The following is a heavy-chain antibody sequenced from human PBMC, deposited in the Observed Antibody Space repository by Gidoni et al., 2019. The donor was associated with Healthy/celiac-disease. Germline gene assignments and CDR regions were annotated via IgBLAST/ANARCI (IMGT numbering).Heavy chain of an antibody. CDR2: RTPNSGNT. V-gene: IGHV1-8*01. CDR1: GYTFTSYD. CDR3: ARVYYGSGSYEMTNWFDP. D-gene: IGHD3-10*01. Sequence: QVQLVQSGAEVKKPGASVKVSCKAYGYTFTSYDINWVRQATGQGLEWMGWRTPNSGNTGYAQKFQGRVTMTRNTSISTAYMELSSLRSEDTAVYYCARVYYGSGSYEMTNWFDPWGQGTLVTVSS. J-gene: IGHJ5*02.